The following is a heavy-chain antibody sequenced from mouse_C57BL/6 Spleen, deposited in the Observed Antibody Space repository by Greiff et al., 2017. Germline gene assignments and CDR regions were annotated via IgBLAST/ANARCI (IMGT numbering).Heavy chain of an antibody. CDR2: INPGSGGT. V-gene: IGHV1-54*01. Sequence: QVQLKQSGAELVRPGTSVKVSCKASGYAFTNYLIEWVKQRPGQGLEWIGVINPGSGGTNYNEKFKGKATLTADKSSSTAYMQLSSLTSEDSAVYFCARRGGDYYFDYWGQGTTLTVSS. D-gene: IGHD2-13*01. J-gene: IGHJ2*01. CDR3: ARRGGDYYFDY. CDR1: GYAFTNYL.